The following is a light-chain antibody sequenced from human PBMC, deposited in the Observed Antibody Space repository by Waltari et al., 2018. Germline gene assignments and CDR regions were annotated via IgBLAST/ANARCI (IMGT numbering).Light chain of an antibody. CDR3: QQRNIWPNT. CDR1: QSVGSY. CDR2: DAS. V-gene: IGKV3-11*01. J-gene: IGKJ2*01. Sequence: ELVLTQSPATLSLSPGERATLSCRASQSVGSYLAWYQQKPGQVPRLVIYDASSRATGVPARFSGSGSGTEFTLTISSLEPEDFAVYYCQQRNIWPNTFGQGTKLEIK.